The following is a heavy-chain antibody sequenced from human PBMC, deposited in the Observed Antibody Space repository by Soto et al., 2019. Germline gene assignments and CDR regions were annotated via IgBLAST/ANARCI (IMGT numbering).Heavy chain of an antibody. CDR3: AKDRDSGDRGRVRFDP. CDR2: ITAGGTT. CDR1: GFTLSTYG. D-gene: IGHD1-26*01. J-gene: IGHJ5*02. Sequence: EVHLLESGGDLAQPGGSLRLSCVASGFTLSTYGMSWVRQAPGKGLEWVSTITAGGTTYYADSVKGRFSISRDNSRNTRKRQMHSRRVDAAAVYYCAKDRDSGDRGRVRFDPWGQGTLVTVSS. V-gene: IGHV3-23*01.